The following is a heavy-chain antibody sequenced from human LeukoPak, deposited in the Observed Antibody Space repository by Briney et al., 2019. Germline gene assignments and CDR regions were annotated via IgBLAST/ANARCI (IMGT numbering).Heavy chain of an antibody. Sequence: PGGSLRLSCAASGFTFDDYGMSWVRQAPGKGLEWVSSISSSSSYIYYADSVKGRFTISRDNAKNSLYLQMNSLRAGDTAVYYCARVSGNDAFDIWGQGTMVTVSS. CDR2: ISSSSSYI. V-gene: IGHV3-21*01. CDR1: GFTFDDYG. D-gene: IGHD3-10*01. J-gene: IGHJ3*02. CDR3: ARVSGNDAFDI.